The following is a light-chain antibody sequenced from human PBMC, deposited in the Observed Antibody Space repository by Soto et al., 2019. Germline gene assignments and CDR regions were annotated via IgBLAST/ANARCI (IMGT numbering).Light chain of an antibody. J-gene: IGLJ1*01. CDR2: DVS. V-gene: IGLV2-11*01. CDR1: SSDVGDYNY. CDR3: CSYANSYTYV. Sequence: QSVLTQPRSVSGSPGQSVTISCTGTSSDVGDYNYVSWYQQHPGKAPKLMIYDVSKRPSGVPDRFSGSKSGNTAALTISGLQAEDEADYYCCSYANSYTYVFGAGTKLTVL.